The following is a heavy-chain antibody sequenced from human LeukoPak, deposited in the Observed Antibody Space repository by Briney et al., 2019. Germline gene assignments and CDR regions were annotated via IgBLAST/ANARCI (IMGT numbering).Heavy chain of an antibody. D-gene: IGHD1-26*01. CDR1: GFTFSNYA. Sequence: PGGSLRLSCAASGFTFSNYAMHWVRQAPGKGLEWVAMVWYDGTNEYYADSVKGRFTISRDNSKNTLHLQMNSLRAEDTAMSYCAKDLSRSWSAYFDFWGQGTLVAVSS. CDR3: AKDLSRSWSAYFDF. CDR2: VWYDGTNE. J-gene: IGHJ4*02. V-gene: IGHV3-33*06.